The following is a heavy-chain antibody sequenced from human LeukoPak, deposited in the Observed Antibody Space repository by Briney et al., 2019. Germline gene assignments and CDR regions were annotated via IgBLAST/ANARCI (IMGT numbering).Heavy chain of an antibody. CDR1: GFSFNTYS. Sequence: GGSLRLSCTTSGFSFNTYSMSWVRQAPGKGLEWVSAINDDTPYYTDSVKGRLTVSRANSRDTRYLHLNSLRAEDTAIYYCAKEYDLWHEQGNWFDTWGQGVLVTVSS. V-gene: IGHV3-23*01. J-gene: IGHJ5*02. CDR3: AKEYDLWHEQGNWFDT. D-gene: IGHD3-3*01. CDR2: INDDTP.